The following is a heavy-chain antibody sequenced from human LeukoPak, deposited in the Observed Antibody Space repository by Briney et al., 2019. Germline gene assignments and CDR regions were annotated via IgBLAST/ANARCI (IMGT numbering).Heavy chain of an antibody. D-gene: IGHD2-21*01. CDR3: ARDDCGDTCYPGGY. CDR2: IKAGNGDT. Sequence: ASVKVSCKASGYIFTKYVVHWVRQAPGQRPEWMGWIKAGNGDTKYSQNYQDRLTITRDTSASTVYMELSSLTSEDTALYYCARDDCGDTCYPGGYWGQGTLVTVSS. J-gene: IGHJ4*02. V-gene: IGHV1-3*01. CDR1: GYIFTKYV.